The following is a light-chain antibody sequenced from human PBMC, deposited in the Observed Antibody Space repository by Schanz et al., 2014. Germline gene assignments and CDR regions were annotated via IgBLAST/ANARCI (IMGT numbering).Light chain of an antibody. Sequence: EIVMTQSPATLSVSPGERATLSCRASQSVSIDLAWYQQRPGQAPRLLIYGASTRATGIPARFSGSGSGTEFTLTISSLQSEDFAVYYCQQRSNWPLFGQGTRLDIK. V-gene: IGKV3-15*01. CDR2: GAS. CDR1: QSVSID. J-gene: IGKJ5*01. CDR3: QQRSNWPL.